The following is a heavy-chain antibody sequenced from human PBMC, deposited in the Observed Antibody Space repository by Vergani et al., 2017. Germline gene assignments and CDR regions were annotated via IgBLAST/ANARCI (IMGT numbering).Heavy chain of an antibody. CDR3: ARSGIRYFDWHRDYFDY. V-gene: IGHV4-30-4*08. Sequence: QVQLQESGPGLVKPSQTLSLTCTVSGGSISSGDYYWSWIRQPPGKGLEWIGYIYYSGSTYYNPSLKSRVTISVDTSKNQFSLKLSSVTAADTAVYYCARSGIRYFDWHRDYFDYWGQGTLVTVSS. J-gene: IGHJ4*02. CDR1: GGSISSGDYY. D-gene: IGHD3-9*01. CDR2: IYYSGST.